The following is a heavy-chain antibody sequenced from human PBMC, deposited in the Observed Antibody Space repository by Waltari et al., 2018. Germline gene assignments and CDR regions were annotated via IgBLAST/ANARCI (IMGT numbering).Heavy chain of an antibody. V-gene: IGHV5-51*01. CDR1: GYSFTTYW. Sequence: EVQLVQSGAEVKKPGESLKISCKGSGYSFTTYWIGWVRQMAGKGLEGMGFNFPCDSDTHFRPSFQCQGPIPGDKFISTAYLQWSSLKASDTAMYYCASGPSFLVNRYWGQGTLVTVSS. CDR2: NFPCDSDT. D-gene: IGHD2-8*02. CDR3: ASGPSFLVNRY. J-gene: IGHJ4*02.